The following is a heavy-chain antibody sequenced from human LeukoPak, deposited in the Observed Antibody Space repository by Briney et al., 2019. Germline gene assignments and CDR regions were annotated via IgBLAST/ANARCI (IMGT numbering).Heavy chain of an antibody. V-gene: IGHV3-21*01. CDR2: ISGSSDYI. CDR1: GFTFSTYT. Sequence: GGSLRLSCAASGFTFSTYTMNWVRQAPGKGLEWVSTISGSSDYIFYADSVKGRFTISRDNAKNSLYLQMNSLRAEDTAVYYCAGVVRYDSSDPSLDYWGQGTLVTVSS. D-gene: IGHD3-22*01. J-gene: IGHJ4*02. CDR3: AGVVRYDSSDPSLDY.